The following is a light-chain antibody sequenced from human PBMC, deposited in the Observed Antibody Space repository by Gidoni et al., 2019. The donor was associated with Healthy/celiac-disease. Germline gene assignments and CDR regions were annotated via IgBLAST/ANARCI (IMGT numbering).Light chain of an antibody. CDR3: QQYYSTPYT. CDR2: WAS. CDR1: QSVLCSSNNKNY. V-gene: IGKV4-1*01. Sequence: DIVMTQSPDSLAVSLGERATINCKSSQSVLCSSNNKNYLAWYQQKPGQPPKLLIYWASTRESGVPDRFSGSGSGTDFTLTISSLQAADVAVYYCQQYYSTPYTFGQGTKLEI. J-gene: IGKJ2*01.